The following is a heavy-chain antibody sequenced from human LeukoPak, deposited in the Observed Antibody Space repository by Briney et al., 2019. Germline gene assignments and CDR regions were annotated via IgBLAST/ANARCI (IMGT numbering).Heavy chain of an antibody. CDR2: MNPNSGNT. CDR3: ARQPGIAVAVGMDV. V-gene: IGHV1-8*02. CDR1: GYTFTSYG. Sequence: ASVKVSCKASGYTFTSYGINWVRQATGQGLEWMGWMNPNSGNTGYAQKFQGRVTMTRNTSISTAYMELSSLRSEDTAVYYCARQPGIAVAVGMDVWGKGTTVTVSS. J-gene: IGHJ6*03. D-gene: IGHD6-19*01.